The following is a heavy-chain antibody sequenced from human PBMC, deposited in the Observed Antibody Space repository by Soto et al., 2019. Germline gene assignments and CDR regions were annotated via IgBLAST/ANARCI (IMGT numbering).Heavy chain of an antibody. CDR1: GFSLITDRVA. J-gene: IGHJ4*02. CDR3: ARRRYKGAYYFEF. Sequence: QITLKESGPTLVKPTQTLTLTCTFSGFSLITDRVAVGWIRQPPGKALEWLALTFWDDEKRYSPSLTSTLTITKDTSRNQVILTMTNMHPVDTATYYCARRRYKGAYYFEFWGQGILVTVSS. V-gene: IGHV2-5*02. D-gene: IGHD1-1*01. CDR2: TFWDDEK.